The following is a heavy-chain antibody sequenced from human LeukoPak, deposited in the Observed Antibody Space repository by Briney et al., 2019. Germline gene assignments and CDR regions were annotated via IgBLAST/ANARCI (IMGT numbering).Heavy chain of an antibody. D-gene: IGHD6-13*01. CDR1: GGSISSYY. Sequence: PSKTLSLTCTVSGGSISSYYWSWIRQPPGKGLEWIGYIYYSGSTNYNPSLKSRVTISVDTSKNQFSLKLSSVTAADTAVYYCATRAAAGMSLDYWGQGTLVTVSS. J-gene: IGHJ4*02. V-gene: IGHV4-59*01. CDR2: IYYSGST. CDR3: ATRAAAGMSLDY.